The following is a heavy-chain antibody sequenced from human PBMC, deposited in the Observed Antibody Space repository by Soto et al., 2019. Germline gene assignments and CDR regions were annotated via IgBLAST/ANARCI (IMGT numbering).Heavy chain of an antibody. D-gene: IGHD5-18*01. J-gene: IGHJ4*02. V-gene: IGHV4-59*08. Sequence: SETLSLTCTVSGGSISSYYWSWIRQPPGKGLEWIGFIYYSGSTNYNPSLKSRVTISVDTSKNQFSLKLSSVTAADTAVYCCARHRGYTYGDDYWGQGTLVTVSS. CDR2: IYYSGST. CDR1: GGSISSYY. CDR3: ARHRGYTYGDDY.